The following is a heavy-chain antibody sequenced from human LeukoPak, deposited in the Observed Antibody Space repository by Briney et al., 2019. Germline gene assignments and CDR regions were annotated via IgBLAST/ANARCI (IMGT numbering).Heavy chain of an antibody. J-gene: IGHJ4*02. CDR1: GFTFSSYS. Sequence: GGSLRLSCAASGFTFSSYSRNWVRQAPGKGVEWVSSISSSSSYIYYADSVKGRFTISRDNTKNSLYLQMNSLRAEDTAVYYCARDLSGSYYFDYWGQGTLVTVSS. V-gene: IGHV3-21*01. CDR3: ARDLSGSYYFDY. CDR2: ISSSSSYI. D-gene: IGHD1-26*01.